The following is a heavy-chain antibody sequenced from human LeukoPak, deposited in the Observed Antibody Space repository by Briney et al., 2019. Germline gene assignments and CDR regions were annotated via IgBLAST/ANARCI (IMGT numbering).Heavy chain of an antibody. J-gene: IGHJ4*02. V-gene: IGHV4-59*01. D-gene: IGHD4-17*01. CDR1: GGSISTYY. CDR3: ARELYGLIDY. Sequence: SETLSLTCTVSGGSISTYYWSWIRQPPGKGLEWIGYIYYSGSTNYKPSLKSRVTISVDTSKNQFSLKLGSVTAADTAVYYCARELYGLIDYWGQGTLVTVSS. CDR2: IYYSGST.